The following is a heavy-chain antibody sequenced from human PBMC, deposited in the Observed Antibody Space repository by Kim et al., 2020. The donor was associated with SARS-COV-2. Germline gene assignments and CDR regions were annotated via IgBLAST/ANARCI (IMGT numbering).Heavy chain of an antibody. CDR2: MSDSGTT. Sequence: SETLSLTCTVSGGSISSFYWTWIRQPPRKGLEWIGCMSDSGTTSYNPSLKSRVTMSLDTSNKQFPLKLSSVTAADTAVYYCSRELEYSTSLWGQGALVTVSS. D-gene: IGHD6-13*01. J-gene: IGHJ4*02. CDR1: GGSISSFY. CDR3: SRELEYSTSL. V-gene: IGHV4-59*01.